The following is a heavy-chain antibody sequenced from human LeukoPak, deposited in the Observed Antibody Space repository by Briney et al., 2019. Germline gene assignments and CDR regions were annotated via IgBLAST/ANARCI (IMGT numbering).Heavy chain of an antibody. V-gene: IGHV3-23*01. Sequence: GGSLRLSCAASGFTFSSYAMSWVRQAPGKGLEWVSAISPGGSDTYYTDSVRGRFTISRDNSKSTLYLQMSSLRAEDSAVYYCAKRGAYESMAAFDYWGQGTLVTVSS. CDR3: AKRGAYESMAAFDY. D-gene: IGHD3-22*01. CDR2: ISPGGSDT. CDR1: GFTFSSYA. J-gene: IGHJ4*02.